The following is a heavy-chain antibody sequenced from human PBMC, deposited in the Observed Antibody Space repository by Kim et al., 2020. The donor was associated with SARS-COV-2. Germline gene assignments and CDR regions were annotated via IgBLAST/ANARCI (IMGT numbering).Heavy chain of an antibody. V-gene: IGHV3-23*01. D-gene: IGHD4-17*01. J-gene: IGHJ4*02. CDR3: AKVGADGDYVRYYFDY. Sequence: SVKGRFTISRDNSKNTLYLQMNSLRAEDTAVYYCAKVGADGDYVRYYFDYWGQGTLVTVSS.